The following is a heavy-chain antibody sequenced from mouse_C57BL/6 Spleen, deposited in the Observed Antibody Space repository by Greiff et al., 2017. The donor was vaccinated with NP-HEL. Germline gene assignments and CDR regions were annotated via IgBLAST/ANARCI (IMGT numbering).Heavy chain of an antibody. CDR1: GYSITSGYY. V-gene: IGHV3-6*01. CDR2: ISYDGSN. J-gene: IGHJ3*01. CDR3: ARDLQLRQEFAY. Sequence: EVKLVESGPGLVKPSQSLSLTCSVTGYSITSGYYWNWIRQFPGNKLEWMGYISYDGSNNYNPSLKNRISITRDTSKNQFFLKLNSVTTEDTATYYCARDLQLRQEFAYWGQGTLVTVSA. D-gene: IGHD4-1*02.